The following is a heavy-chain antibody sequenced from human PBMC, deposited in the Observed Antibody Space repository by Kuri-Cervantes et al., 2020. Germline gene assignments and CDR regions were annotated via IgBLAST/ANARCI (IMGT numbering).Heavy chain of an antibody. Sequence: GGSLRLSCAASGFTFSSYGMHWVRQAPGKGLEWVAVISYDGSNKYYADSVKGRFTISRDNSKNTLYLQMNSLRAEDTAVYYCAKVQVGATLWDAFGIWGQGTMVTVSS. CDR1: GFTFSSYG. J-gene: IGHJ3*02. CDR2: ISYDGSNK. V-gene: IGHV3-30*18. D-gene: IGHD1-26*01. CDR3: AKVQVGATLWDAFGI.